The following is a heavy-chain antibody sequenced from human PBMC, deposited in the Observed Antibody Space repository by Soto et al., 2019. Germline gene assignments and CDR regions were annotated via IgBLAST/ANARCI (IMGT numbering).Heavy chain of an antibody. CDR2: INHSGST. V-gene: IGHV4-34*01. CDR1: GGSFSGYY. Sequence: SETLSLTCAVYGGSFSGYYWSWIRQPPGKGLEWIGEINHSGSTNYNPSLKSRVTISVDTSKNQFSLKLSSVTAADTAVYFCARVYSASVKFDHWGQGTPVTVSS. D-gene: IGHD6-13*01. CDR3: ARVYSASVKFDH. J-gene: IGHJ4*02.